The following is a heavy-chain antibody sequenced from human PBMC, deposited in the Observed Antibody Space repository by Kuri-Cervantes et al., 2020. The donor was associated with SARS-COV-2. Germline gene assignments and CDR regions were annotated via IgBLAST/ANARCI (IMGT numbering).Heavy chain of an antibody. D-gene: IGHD4-17*01. J-gene: IGHJ6*03. CDR1: GYSFTSYW. V-gene: IGHV5-51*01. Sequence: KVSCKGSGYSFTSYWIGWVRQMPGKGLEWMGIIYPVDSDTRYSPSFQGQVTISADKSISTAFLQWSSLKASDTAMYYCARRAYGEQVDYYYMDVWGKGTTVTVSS. CDR2: IYPVDSDT. CDR3: ARRAYGEQVDYYYMDV.